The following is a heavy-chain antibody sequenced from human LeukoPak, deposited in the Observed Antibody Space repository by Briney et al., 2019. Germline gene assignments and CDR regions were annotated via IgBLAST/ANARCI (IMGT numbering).Heavy chain of an antibody. J-gene: IGHJ5*02. V-gene: IGHV1-46*01. CDR3: ARRRRYCSGGSCGNKFDP. CDR1: GYTFTSYY. CDR2: INPSGGST. Sequence: ASVKVSCTASGYTFTSYYMHWVRQAPGQGLEWMGIINPSGGSTSYAQKFQGRVTMTRDTSTSTAYMELSSLRSEDTAVYYCARRRRYCSGGSCGNKFDPWGQGTLVTVSS. D-gene: IGHD2-15*01.